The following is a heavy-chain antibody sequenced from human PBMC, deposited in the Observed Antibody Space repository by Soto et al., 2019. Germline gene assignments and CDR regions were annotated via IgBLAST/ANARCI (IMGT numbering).Heavy chain of an antibody. V-gene: IGHV1-69*13. D-gene: IGHD6-19*01. J-gene: IGHJ4*02. CDR1: GGTFSSYA. CDR3: ARDQSSGLDY. CDR2: IIPIFGTA. Sequence: WASVKVSCKASGGTFSSYAISWVRQAPGQGLEWMGGIIPIFGTANYAQKFQGRVTITADESTSTAYMELSSLRSEDTAVYYCARDQSSGLDYWGQGTLVTVSS.